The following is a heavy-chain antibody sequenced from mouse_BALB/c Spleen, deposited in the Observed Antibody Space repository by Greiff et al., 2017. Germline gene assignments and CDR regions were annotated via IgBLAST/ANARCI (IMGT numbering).Heavy chain of an antibody. CDR3: ARTPTVVASGDY. CDR2: INPSSGYT. D-gene: IGHD1-1*01. J-gene: IGHJ2*01. V-gene: IGHV1-4*02. Sequence: QVQLKQSAAELARPGASVKMSCKASGYTFTSYTMHWVKQRPGQGLEWIGYINPSSGYTEYNQKFKDKTTLTADKSSSTAYMQLSSLTSEDDAVYYCARTPTVVASGDYWGQGTTLTVSS. CDR1: GYTFTSYT.